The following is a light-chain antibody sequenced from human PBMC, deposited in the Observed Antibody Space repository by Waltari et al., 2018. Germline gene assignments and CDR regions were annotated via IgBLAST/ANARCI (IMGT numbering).Light chain of an antibody. Sequence: SALTQPASVSGFPGQSITIPCRGTGTDVGGSSLVSWYQKQPGKAPKLIIYEGSERPSGVSSRFSGAKSGDTASLTISGLQPEDEADYYCCSYAGSNSWVFGGGTKLTVL. V-gene: IGLV2-23*01. CDR1: GTDVGGSSL. CDR3: CSYAGSNSWV. J-gene: IGLJ3*02. CDR2: EGS.